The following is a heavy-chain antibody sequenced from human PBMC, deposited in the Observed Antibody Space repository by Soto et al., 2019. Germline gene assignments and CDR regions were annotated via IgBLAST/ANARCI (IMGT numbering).Heavy chain of an antibody. CDR2: IWYDGNNK. Sequence: GGSLRLSCAASGFTFSSYGMHWVRQAPGKGLEWVAIIWYDGNNKFYADSVKGRFTISRDNSKNTLYLQMSSLRAEDTAMYYCARDRGNEGAYNWFDTWGQGTLVTVSS. D-gene: IGHD1-1*01. J-gene: IGHJ5*02. CDR3: ARDRGNEGAYNWFDT. V-gene: IGHV3-33*01. CDR1: GFTFSSYG.